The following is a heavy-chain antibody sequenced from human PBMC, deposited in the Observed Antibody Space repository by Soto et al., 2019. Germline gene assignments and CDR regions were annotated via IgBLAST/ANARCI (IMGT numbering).Heavy chain of an antibody. V-gene: IGHV1-18*01. CDR3: ARDCAPPRE. Sequence: QVQLVQTGAEVKKPGASVKVSCKASGYTCTSSAISRVRPSPGQGLAWMGWISAYNGNTNYAQTLHGRVTMTTATATSAAYRELRSLRSDDTAVYYCARDCAPPREWGQGTLVTVSS. J-gene: IGHJ4*02. CDR1: GYTCTSSA. CDR2: ISAYNGNT.